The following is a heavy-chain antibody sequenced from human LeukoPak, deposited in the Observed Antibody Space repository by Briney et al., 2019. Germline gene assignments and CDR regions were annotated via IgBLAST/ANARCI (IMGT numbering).Heavy chain of an antibody. Sequence: PGGSLRLSCAASGFTFASYEMNWVRHAPGKGLEWLSYISSSGSTRHYADSVKGRFTISRDNAKNSLYLQMDSLRDEDTAVYYCARDLHYAFDFWGQGTMVTVSS. CDR3: ARDLHYAFDF. V-gene: IGHV3-48*03. CDR2: ISSSGSTR. J-gene: IGHJ3*01. CDR1: GFTFASYE. D-gene: IGHD3-10*01.